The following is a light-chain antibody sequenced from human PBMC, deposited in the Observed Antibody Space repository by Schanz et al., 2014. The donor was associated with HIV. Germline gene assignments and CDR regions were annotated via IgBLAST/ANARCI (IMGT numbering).Light chain of an antibody. CDR3: QQYGSSGT. CDR2: GAS. J-gene: IGKJ3*01. CDR1: QSVNSNF. V-gene: IGKV3-20*01. Sequence: EIVLTQSPGTLSLSPGERATLSCRASQSVNSNFLGWYQQKPGQAPRLLIFGASNRATGTPDRFSGSESGTDFTLTISRVEPEDCAVYYCQQYGSSGTFGPGTKVHIK.